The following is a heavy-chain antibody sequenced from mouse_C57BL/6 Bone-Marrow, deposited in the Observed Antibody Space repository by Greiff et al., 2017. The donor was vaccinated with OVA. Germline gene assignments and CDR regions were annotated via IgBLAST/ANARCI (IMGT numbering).Heavy chain of an antibody. D-gene: IGHD2-3*01. V-gene: IGHV1-82*01. CDR1: GYAFSSSW. CDR3: ARHEDGYYASYFDY. J-gene: IGHJ2*01. Sequence: QVQLQQSGPELVKPGASVKISCKASGYAFSSSWMNWVKQRPGKGLEWIGRLYPGDGDTNYNGKFKGKATLTADKSSSTAYMQLSSLTSEDYAVYFCARHEDGYYASYFDYWGQGTTLTVSS. CDR2: LYPGDGDT.